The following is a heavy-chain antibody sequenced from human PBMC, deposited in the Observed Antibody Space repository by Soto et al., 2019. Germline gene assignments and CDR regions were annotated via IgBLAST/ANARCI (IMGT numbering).Heavy chain of an antibody. Sequence: EVQLLESGGGLIQPGGSLRLSCVSSGFTFSDYAMTWVRQAPGKGLEWVSTISGGAGRTYFADSVKGRFSISRDNARSTLFLQMNSLRVEDTALYYCAKERGRETETTLCYGLDVWGQGTTVTVSS. CDR2: ISGGAGRT. J-gene: IGHJ6*02. CDR1: GFTFSDYA. V-gene: IGHV3-23*01. CDR3: AKERGRETETTLCYGLDV. D-gene: IGHD4-4*01.